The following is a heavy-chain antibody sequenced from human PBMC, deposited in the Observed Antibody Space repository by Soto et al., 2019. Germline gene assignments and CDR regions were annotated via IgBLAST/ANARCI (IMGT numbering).Heavy chain of an antibody. J-gene: IGHJ4*02. CDR1: GYNFTGYY. CDR3: ARPLYGDNVDF. V-gene: IGHV1-2*04. D-gene: IGHD4-17*01. CDR2: INPNSGGT. Sequence: GASVKVSCKASGYNFTGYYMHWVRQAPGQGLEWMGWINPNSGGTNYAQKFQGWVTMTRDTSISTAYMELSSLRSEDTAVYYCARPLYGDNVDFWGPGTLVNVSS.